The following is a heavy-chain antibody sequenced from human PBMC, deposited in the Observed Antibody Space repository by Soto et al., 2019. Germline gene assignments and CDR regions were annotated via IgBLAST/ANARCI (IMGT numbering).Heavy chain of an antibody. CDR3: ARDTFGGAYDFLH. CDR1: GFTVSNLY. V-gene: IGHV3-66*01. D-gene: IGHD3-3*01. Sequence: GGSLRLSYAASGFTVSNLYMTWVRQAPGKGLQWVAVISSGGSSYYADSVKGRFTISRDNSKNTPYLEMNSLRAEDTAVYYCARDTFGGAYDFLHGGQGTLVTVSS. J-gene: IGHJ4*02. CDR2: ISSGGSS.